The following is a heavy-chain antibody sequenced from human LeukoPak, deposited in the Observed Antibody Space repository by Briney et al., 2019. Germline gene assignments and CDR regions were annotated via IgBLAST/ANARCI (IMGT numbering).Heavy chain of an antibody. V-gene: IGHV3-7*03. Sequence: PGGSLRLSCAGSGFTFRSYWMSWARQAPGKGLEWVANIKQDESEKYYVDSVKGRFTISRDNAKNSLYLQMNSLRAEDTAVYYCARGVPTGIDYFDYWGQGTLVTVSS. CDR2: IKQDESEK. CDR3: ARGVPTGIDYFDY. J-gene: IGHJ4*02. CDR1: GFTFRSYW. D-gene: IGHD1-1*01.